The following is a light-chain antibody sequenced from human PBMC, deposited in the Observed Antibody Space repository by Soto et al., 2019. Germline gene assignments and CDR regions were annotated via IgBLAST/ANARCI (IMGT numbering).Light chain of an antibody. V-gene: IGKV1-16*01. J-gene: IGKJ4*01. CDR2: SAS. Sequence: DIQMTQSPSSLSASVGGRVTITCRASQDINNFLAWFQQKPGKAPKPLIYSASSLQYGVPSRFSASGSGTHFTLTISSLQPEDFPTYFCLEYDRFPATFGGGTRVDIE. CDR3: LEYDRFPAT. CDR1: QDINNF.